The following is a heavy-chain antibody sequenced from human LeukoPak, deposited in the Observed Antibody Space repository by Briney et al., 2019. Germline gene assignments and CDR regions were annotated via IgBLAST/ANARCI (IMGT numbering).Heavy chain of an antibody. CDR1: GFTFSSYG. D-gene: IGHD6-25*01. V-gene: IGHV3-30*19. Sequence: PGGSLRLSCAASGFTFSSYGMHWVRQAPGKGLEWVALTSFDGRQNYYADSVKGRFIISRDNSKKILYLQINSLRVEDTAVYYCARNGSEAASYCDSWGQGTLVTVSS. CDR2: TSFDGRQN. J-gene: IGHJ4*02. CDR3: ARNGSEAASYCDS.